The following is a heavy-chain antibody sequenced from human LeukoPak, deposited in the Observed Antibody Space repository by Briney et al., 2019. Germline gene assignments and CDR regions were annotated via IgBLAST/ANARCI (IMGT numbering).Heavy chain of an antibody. CDR3: AKDLDSSSWGAFDI. CDR1: GFTFSGFA. V-gene: IGHV3-23*01. D-gene: IGHD6-13*01. Sequence: GGSLRLSCAASGFTFSGFAMSWVRRTPGKGLEWVSGISGSGDNTLYADSVKGRFTISRDNSKNTLFLQMNSLRAEDTAVYYCAKDLDSSSWGAFDIWGQGTMVTVSS. J-gene: IGHJ3*02. CDR2: ISGSGDNT.